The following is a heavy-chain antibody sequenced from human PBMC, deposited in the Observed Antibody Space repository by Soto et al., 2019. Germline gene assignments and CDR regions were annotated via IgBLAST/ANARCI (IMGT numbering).Heavy chain of an antibody. CDR2: ISSSSSTI. CDR1: GFTFSSYS. Sequence: EVQLVESGGGLVQPGGSLRLSRAASGFTFSSYSMNWVRQAPGKGLEWVSYISSSSSTIYYADSVKGRFTISRDNAKNSLYLQMNSLRAEDTAVYYCAREPNSSGWYYFDYWGQGTLVTVSS. D-gene: IGHD6-19*01. V-gene: IGHV3-48*01. J-gene: IGHJ4*02. CDR3: AREPNSSGWYYFDY.